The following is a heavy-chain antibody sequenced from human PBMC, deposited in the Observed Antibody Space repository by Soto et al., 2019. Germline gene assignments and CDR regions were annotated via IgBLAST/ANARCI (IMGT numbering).Heavy chain of an antibody. CDR2: ISYDGSNK. J-gene: IGHJ4*02. CDR3: ARDLGPYSSYYFDY. Sequence: PGGSLRLSCAASGFTFSSYAMHWVRQAPGKGLEWVAVISYDGSNKYYADSVKGRFTISRDNSKNTLYLQMNSLRAEDTAVYYCARDLGPYSSYYFDYWGQGTLVTVSS. D-gene: IGHD6-6*01. V-gene: IGHV3-30-3*01. CDR1: GFTFSSYA.